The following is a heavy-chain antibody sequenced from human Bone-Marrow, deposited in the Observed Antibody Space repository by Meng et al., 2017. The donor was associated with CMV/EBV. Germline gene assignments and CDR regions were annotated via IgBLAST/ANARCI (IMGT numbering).Heavy chain of an antibody. V-gene: IGHV3-21*01. CDR1: GFTFSSYS. CDR2: ISSSSSYI. CDR3: ARLYCSSTSCPYY. J-gene: IGHJ4*02. D-gene: IGHD2-2*01. Sequence: GGSLRLSCAASGFTFSSYSMNWVRQAPGKGLEWVSSISSSSSYIYYADSVKGRFTISRDNAKNSLYLQMNSLRADDTAVYYCARLYCSSTSCPYYWGQGTLVTVSS.